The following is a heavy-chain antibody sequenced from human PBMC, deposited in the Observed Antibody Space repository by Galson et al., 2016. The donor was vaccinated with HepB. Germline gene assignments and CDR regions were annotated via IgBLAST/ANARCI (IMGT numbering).Heavy chain of an antibody. Sequence: ENLSLTCTVSGASISDTEYYWGWIRQPPGRGLEWVGSMYHTEDTYYNPSLKSRVTISVDTSKNQFSLRLNSVTAADTGVYYCATGIVVAGKYYYYYMDVWGKGTTVTVSS. CDR2: MYHTEDT. CDR1: GASISDTEYY. V-gene: IGHV4-39*01. CDR3: ATGIVVAGKYYYYYMDV. J-gene: IGHJ6*03. D-gene: IGHD6-19*01.